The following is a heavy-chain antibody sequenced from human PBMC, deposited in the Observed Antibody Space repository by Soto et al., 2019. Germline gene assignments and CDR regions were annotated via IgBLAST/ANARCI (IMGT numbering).Heavy chain of an antibody. D-gene: IGHD5-18*01. J-gene: IGHJ6*03. V-gene: IGHV4-59*01. CDR3: ARVGLWTNRVYYYYMDV. CDR1: GGSISSYY. Sequence: SETLSLTCTVSGGSISSYYWSWIRQPPGKGLEWIGYIYYSGSTNYNPSLKSRVTISVDTSKNQFSLKLSSVTAADTAVYYCARVGLWTNRVYYYYMDVWGKGTTVTVSS. CDR2: IYYSGST.